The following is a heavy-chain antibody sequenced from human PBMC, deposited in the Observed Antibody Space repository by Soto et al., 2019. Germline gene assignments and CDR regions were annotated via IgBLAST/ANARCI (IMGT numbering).Heavy chain of an antibody. CDR1: GYTFTSYG. CDR2: ISAYNGNT. D-gene: IGHD3-16*02. V-gene: IGHV1-18*01. CDR3: ARSRPRGSYRTNDAFDI. Sequence: QVQLVQSGAEVKKPGASVKVSCKASGYTFTSYGISWVRQAPGQGLEWMGWISAYNGNTNYAQKLQGRVTMTTDTSTSTANMELRSLRSDDTAGYYCARSRPRGSYRTNDAFDIWGQGTMVTVSS. J-gene: IGHJ3*02.